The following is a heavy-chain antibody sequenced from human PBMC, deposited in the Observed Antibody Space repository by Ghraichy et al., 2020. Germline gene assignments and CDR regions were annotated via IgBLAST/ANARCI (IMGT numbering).Heavy chain of an antibody. J-gene: IGHJ4*02. CDR2: ISSGSSTV. Sequence: GESLRLSCAASGFTFRSYSMNWVRQAPGKGLEWVSYISSGSSTVYYADSVKGRFTISRDNGKNSLFLQMHSLRAEDTAVYYCARVQIRAFDYWGQGTLVTVSS. CDR1: GFTFRSYS. V-gene: IGHV3-48*01. CDR3: ARVQIRAFDY.